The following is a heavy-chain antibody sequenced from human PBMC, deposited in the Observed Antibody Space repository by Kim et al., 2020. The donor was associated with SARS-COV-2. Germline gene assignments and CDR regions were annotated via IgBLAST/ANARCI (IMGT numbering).Heavy chain of an antibody. CDR3: ARASRGAFTIFGVINWFDP. CDR1: GGSISSGGYY. V-gene: IGHV4-31*03. J-gene: IGHJ5*02. D-gene: IGHD3-3*01. CDR2: IYYSGST. Sequence: SETLSLTCTVSGGSISSGGYYWSWIRQHPGKGLEWIGYIYYSGSTYYNPSLKSRVTISVDTSKNQFSLKLSSVTAADTAVYYCARASRGAFTIFGVINWFDPLGQGTLLTLSS.